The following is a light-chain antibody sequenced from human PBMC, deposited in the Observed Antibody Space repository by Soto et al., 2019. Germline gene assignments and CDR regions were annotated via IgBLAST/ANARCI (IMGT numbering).Light chain of an antibody. CDR2: GAS. CDR3: QQYGSSPPWT. CDR1: QSVSSSY. J-gene: IGKJ1*01. Sequence: EIVLTQSPGTLSLSPGERATLSCRASQSVSSSYLAWYQQKPGQAPRLLIYGASSRATGIPDRFSGSGSGTESTLTISRLETEDFAVYYCQQYGSSPPWTFGQGTKVEIK. V-gene: IGKV3-20*01.